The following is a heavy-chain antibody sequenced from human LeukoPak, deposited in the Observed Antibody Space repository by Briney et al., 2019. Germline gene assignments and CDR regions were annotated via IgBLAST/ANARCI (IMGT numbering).Heavy chain of an antibody. CDR1: GFTFSSYA. J-gene: IGHJ4*02. CDR3: ASGLYGGLFDN. CDR2: ISPSGDRT. Sequence: PGGSLRLSCAASGFTFSSYAMSWVRQAPGKGLEWVSFISPSGDRTSNADSVEGRFTISRDNTRNTLYLQMNSLRADDTAVYYCASGLYGGLFDNWGQGTLVTVSS. V-gene: IGHV3-23*01. D-gene: IGHD4/OR15-4a*01.